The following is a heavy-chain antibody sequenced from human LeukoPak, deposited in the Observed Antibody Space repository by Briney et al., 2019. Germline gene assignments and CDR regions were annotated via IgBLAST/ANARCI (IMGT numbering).Heavy chain of an antibody. D-gene: IGHD3-10*01. V-gene: IGHV3-74*01. CDR2: INNDGSST. J-gene: IGHJ6*03. CDR1: GFTFSSYW. CDR3: ARVARGDYYYYYMDV. Sequence: PGGSLRLSCAASGFTFSSYWMHWVRQAPGKRLVWVSRINNDGSSTIYADSVQGRFTISRDNAKNTLYLQMNSLRAEDTALYYCARVARGDYYYYYMDVWGKGTTVTVSS.